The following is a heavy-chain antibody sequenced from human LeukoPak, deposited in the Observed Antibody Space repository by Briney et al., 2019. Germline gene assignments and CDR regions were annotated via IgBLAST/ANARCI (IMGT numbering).Heavy chain of an antibody. CDR1: VFSFNSYR. CDR3: ARVGAWNEYYFDY. V-gene: IGHV3-74*01. J-gene: IGHJ4*02. CDR2: INSDGSST. Sequence: PGGSLRLSCAVSVFSFNSYRLHWVCQAPGKGLVWVSGINSDGSSTSYADSVKGRFTISRHNDSNTLYLHMNRLRADDPARHYCARVGAWNEYYFDYWGQGTLVTVSS. D-gene: IGHD3-3*01.